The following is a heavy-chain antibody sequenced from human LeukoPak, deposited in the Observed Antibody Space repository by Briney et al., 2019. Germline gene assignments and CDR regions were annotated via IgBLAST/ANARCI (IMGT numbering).Heavy chain of an antibody. V-gene: IGHV3-53*01. Sequence: GGSLRLSCAASGFAVSSNYMNWVRQAPGKGLEWVSVIYSDGRTYYADSVKGRFTISRDISKNTLFLEMTSLRAEDTAVYYCAKVKGWYGEGYFDYWGQRTLVTVSA. CDR3: AKVKGWYGEGYFDY. J-gene: IGHJ4*02. CDR2: IYSDGRT. D-gene: IGHD3-10*01. CDR1: GFAVSSNY.